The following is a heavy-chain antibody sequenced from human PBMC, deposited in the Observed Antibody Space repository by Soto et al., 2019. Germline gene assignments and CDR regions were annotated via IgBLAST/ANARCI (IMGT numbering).Heavy chain of an antibody. D-gene: IGHD4-17*01. Sequence: HPGGYLRLSCASYGFTVSSNCMSCVRQAPGKGLEWVSVIYSGGSTYYADSVKGRFTISRDNSKNTLYLQMNSLRAEDTAVYYCARERYGVYYFDYWGQGTLVTVSS. CDR3: ARERYGVYYFDY. CDR2: IYSGGST. V-gene: IGHV3-53*01. CDR1: GFTVSSNC. J-gene: IGHJ4*02.